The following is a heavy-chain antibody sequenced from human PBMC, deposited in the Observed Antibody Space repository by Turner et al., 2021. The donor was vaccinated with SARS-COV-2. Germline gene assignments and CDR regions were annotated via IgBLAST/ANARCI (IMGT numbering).Heavy chain of an antibody. CDR1: GFIADDYG. J-gene: IGHJ4*02. D-gene: IGHD3-22*01. Sequence: QVHLVESGGGAAQHGGSLRLSWVASGFIADDYGMHWVRQAPGKGLEWLAVILYDGSDQYYAGSAEGRFTISRDNGNKTLFLQINSLRPEDTAMYYCAKDHYYDSTGSIGNWGQGTLVTVSS. CDR3: AKDHYYDSTGSIGN. V-gene: IGHV3-30*18. CDR2: ILYDGSDQ.